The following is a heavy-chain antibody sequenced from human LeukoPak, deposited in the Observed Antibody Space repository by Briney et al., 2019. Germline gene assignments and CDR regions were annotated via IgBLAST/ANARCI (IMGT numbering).Heavy chain of an antibody. D-gene: IGHD3-10*01. CDR2: INHSGST. J-gene: IGHJ5*02. CDR3: ARALTLIDYYGSRSYYPKTPNWFDP. CDR1: GGSFSGYY. V-gene: IGHV4-34*01. Sequence: SETLSLTCAVYGGSFSGYYWSWIRQPPGKGLEWIGEINHSGSTNYNPSLKSRVTISVDTSKNQFSLKLSSATAADTAVYYCARALTLIDYYGSRSYYPKTPNWFDPWGQGTLVTVSS.